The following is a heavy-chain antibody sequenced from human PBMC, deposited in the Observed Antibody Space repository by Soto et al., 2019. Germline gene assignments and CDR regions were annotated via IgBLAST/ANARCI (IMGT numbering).Heavy chain of an antibody. Sequence: QLQLQESGPGLVKPSETLSLTCTVSGGSISSSSYYWDWIRQPPGKGLEWNGSIHYSGSTYYNPSVTSRVTISVDTSKNQFTLKLSSVTAADTAVYYCARSQVEMATGASWGQGTMVTVSS. CDR3: ARSQVEMATGAS. V-gene: IGHV4-39*01. J-gene: IGHJ1*01. CDR2: IHYSGST. CDR1: GGSISSSSYY. D-gene: IGHD2-2*01.